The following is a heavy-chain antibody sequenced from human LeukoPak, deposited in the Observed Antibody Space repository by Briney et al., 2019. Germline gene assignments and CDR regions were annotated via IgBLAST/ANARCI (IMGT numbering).Heavy chain of an antibody. V-gene: IGHV3-30*02. CDR3: AKKGYYDGSGYYMYYFDH. CDR1: GFDFSSYW. J-gene: IGHJ4*02. Sequence: GESLKISCKGSGFDFSSYWMSWVRQAPGKGLEWLAFIRYDGSDKYYADSVKGRFTISRDNSKNTLYLQMNSLRAEDTAVYYCAKKGYYDGSGYYMYYFDHWGQGTLVTVSS. D-gene: IGHD3-22*01. CDR2: IRYDGSDK.